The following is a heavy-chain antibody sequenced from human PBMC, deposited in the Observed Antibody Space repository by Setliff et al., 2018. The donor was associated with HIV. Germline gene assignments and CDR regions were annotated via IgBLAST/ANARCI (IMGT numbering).Heavy chain of an antibody. Sequence: PGESLKISCAASGFTFGGYSMEWVRQAPGKGLEWVAGISHDARYKFYAGSVKGRFTVSRDNSKNTVFLQMNSLRVEDTAVYYCANSPARPPFDCWGQGALVTVSS. D-gene: IGHD6-6*01. CDR1: GFTFGGYS. CDR3: ANSPARPPFDC. J-gene: IGHJ4*02. V-gene: IGHV3-30*04. CDR2: ISHDARYK.